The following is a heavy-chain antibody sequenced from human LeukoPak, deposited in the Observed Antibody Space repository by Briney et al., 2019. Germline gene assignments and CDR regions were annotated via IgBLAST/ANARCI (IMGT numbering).Heavy chain of an antibody. D-gene: IGHD3-22*01. CDR2: IRYSESA. Sequence: PSETLSLTCTVSGDSVSSTNYYWRWIRQPPGRGLQWIASIRYSESAYYSPSLKSRATISVDTSKNQFSLRLRSLTATDTAVYYCATQDSSHYWGQGTLVTVSS. CDR3: ATQDSSHY. J-gene: IGHJ4*02. CDR1: GDSVSSTNYY. V-gene: IGHV4-39*01.